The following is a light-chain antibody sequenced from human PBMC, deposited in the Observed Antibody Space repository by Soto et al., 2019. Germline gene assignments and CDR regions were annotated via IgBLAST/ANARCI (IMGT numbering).Light chain of an antibody. CDR2: AVS. CDR3: QQYGSSPRYS. Sequence: DSVLTQSPGTLSLSPGERATLSCRASQSVDSRYLAWYQQKPGQAPRLLIYAVSSRATGIPDRFSGSGSGTDFPLTISRLEPEDFAEYYCQQYGSSPRYSFGQGTKLEIK. CDR1: QSVDSRY. J-gene: IGKJ2*03. V-gene: IGKV3-20*01.